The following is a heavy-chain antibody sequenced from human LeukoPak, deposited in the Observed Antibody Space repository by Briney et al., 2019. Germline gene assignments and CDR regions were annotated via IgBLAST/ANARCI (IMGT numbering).Heavy chain of an antibody. J-gene: IGHJ4*02. V-gene: IGHV1-8*02. D-gene: IGHD3-10*01. CDR3: ARGHNYGSGESVAKAY. CDR2: MTPKSGDT. Sequence: ASVKVSCKASGYTFNNFDIDWIRQAPGQGLEWMGSMTPKSGDTDLAQKFQGRVTMTRDTSLNTAYLAVSSLTSDDTAVYYCARGHNYGSGESVAKAYWGQGTLVTVSS. CDR1: GYTFNNFD.